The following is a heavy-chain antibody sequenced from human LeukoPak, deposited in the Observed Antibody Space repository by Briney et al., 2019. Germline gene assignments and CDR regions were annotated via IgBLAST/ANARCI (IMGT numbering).Heavy chain of an antibody. CDR3: ARDDYSNYYYYYYMDV. Sequence: GGSLRLSCAASGFTFSSYGMHWVRQAPGKGLEWVAFIRYDGSNKYYADSVKGRFTISRDNSKNTLYLQMNSLRAEDTAVYYCARDDYSNYYYYYYMDVWGKGTTVTVSS. CDR2: IRYDGSNK. D-gene: IGHD4-11*01. CDR1: GFTFSSYG. J-gene: IGHJ6*03. V-gene: IGHV3-30*02.